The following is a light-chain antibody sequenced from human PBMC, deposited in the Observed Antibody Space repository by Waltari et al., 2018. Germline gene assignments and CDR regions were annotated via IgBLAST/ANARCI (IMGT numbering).Light chain of an antibody. Sequence: EIVMTQSPATLSVSPGERVTLSCRASQSVSSHLAWYQQKRGQAPRLLIYGASTRVTGIPARFSGSWSVTEFTLTISSLQSEDFAVYFCQQYDSWLLYTFGQGTNLEIK. J-gene: IGKJ2*01. CDR3: QQYDSWLLYT. CDR2: GAS. CDR1: QSVSSH. V-gene: IGKV3-15*01.